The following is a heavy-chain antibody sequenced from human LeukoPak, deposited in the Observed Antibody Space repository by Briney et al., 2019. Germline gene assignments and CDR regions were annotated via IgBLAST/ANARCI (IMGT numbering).Heavy chain of an antibody. J-gene: IGHJ4*02. CDR3: RSSDD. CDR1: GFTFSDYG. CDR2: ISVSGGST. V-gene: IGHV3-23*01. Sequence: GGTLRLSCAASGFTFSDYGMSWVRQAPGKGLEWVSTISVSGGSTYYADSVKGRFTISRDNSKNTVFLQLKGLRPEDTAVYYCRSSDDWGQGTLVTVSS.